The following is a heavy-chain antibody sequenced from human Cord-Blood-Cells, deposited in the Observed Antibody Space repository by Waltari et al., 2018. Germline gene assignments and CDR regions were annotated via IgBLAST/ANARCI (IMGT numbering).Heavy chain of an antibody. V-gene: IGHV3-74*01. CDR2: INSDGSST. CDR1: GFTFSSYW. CDR3: AREPYGSGSYYDAFDI. J-gene: IGHJ3*02. D-gene: IGHD3-10*01. Sequence: EVQLVESGGGLVQPGGSLRLSCVASGFTFSSYWMHWVRQAPGKGLVCVSRINSDGSSTSYADSVKGRFTISRDNAKNTLYLQMNSLRAEDTAVYYCAREPYGSGSYYDAFDIWGQGTMVTVSS.